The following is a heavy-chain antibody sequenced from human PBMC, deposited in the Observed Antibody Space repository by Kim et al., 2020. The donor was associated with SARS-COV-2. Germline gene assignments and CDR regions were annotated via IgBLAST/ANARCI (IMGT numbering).Heavy chain of an antibody. CDR3: AKGDSNNWSFLDY. J-gene: IGHJ4*02. CDR1: GFTFSSYD. Sequence: GGSLRLSCAASGFTFSSYDMSWVRQAPGKGPEWVALVSRSGGGKYHADSVKGRFAISRDNSKNTLYLQMNSLRAEDTALYYCAKGDSNNWSFLDYWGQGTLVTVSS. V-gene: IGHV3-23*01. CDR2: VSRSGGGK. D-gene: IGHD6-13*01.